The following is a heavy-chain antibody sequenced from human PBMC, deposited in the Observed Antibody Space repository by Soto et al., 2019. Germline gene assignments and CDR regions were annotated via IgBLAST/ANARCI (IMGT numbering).Heavy chain of an antibody. Sequence: NPSETLSLTCAVSGYSISSGYYWGWIRQPPGKGLEWIGSIYHSGSTYYNPSLKSRVTISVDTSKNQFSLKLSSVTAADTAVYYCARDQVVGARYFDYWGQGSLVTVS. CDR1: GYSISSGYY. J-gene: IGHJ4*02. CDR2: IYHSGST. V-gene: IGHV4-38-2*02. CDR3: ARDQVVGARYFDY. D-gene: IGHD1-26*01.